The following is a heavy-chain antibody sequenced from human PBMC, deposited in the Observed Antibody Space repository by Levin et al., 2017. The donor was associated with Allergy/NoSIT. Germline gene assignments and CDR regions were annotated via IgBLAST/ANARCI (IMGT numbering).Heavy chain of an antibody. CDR2: INPNSGGT. J-gene: IGHJ4*02. CDR3: ARGDTAMVTYFDY. D-gene: IGHD5-18*01. CDR1: GYTFTGYY. Sequence: ASVKVSCKASGYTFTGYYMHWVRQAPGQGLEWMGWINPNSGGTNYAQKFQGRVTMTRDTSISTAYMELSRLRSDDTAVYYCARGDTAMVTYFDYWGQGTLVTVSS. V-gene: IGHV1-2*02.